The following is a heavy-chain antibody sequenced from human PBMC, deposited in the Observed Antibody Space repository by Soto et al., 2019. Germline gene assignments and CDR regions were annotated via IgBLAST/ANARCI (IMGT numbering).Heavy chain of an antibody. J-gene: IGHJ4*02. Sequence: EVQLVESGGGLVQPGGSLTLSCVASGFTFSSFSMAWVRQAPGKGLEWISYISGRSSTIFHADSVKGRFTISRDNAKNSLYLQMNSLRAEDTAVYYCARGWSSSAAFDYWGQGTLVTVSS. V-gene: IGHV3-48*01. CDR3: ARGWSSSAAFDY. CDR1: GFTFSSFS. CDR2: ISGRSSTI. D-gene: IGHD6-13*01.